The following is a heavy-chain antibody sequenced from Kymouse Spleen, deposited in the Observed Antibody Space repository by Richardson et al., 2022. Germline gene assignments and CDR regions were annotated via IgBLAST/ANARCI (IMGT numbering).Heavy chain of an antibody. CDR1: GGSISSSNW. V-gene: IGHV4-4*02. D-gene: IGHD3-10*01. CDR3: ARVSYGSGTYYYYYGMDV. Sequence: QVQLQESGPGLVKPSGTLSLTCAVSGGSISSSNWWSWVRQPPGKGLEWIGEIYHSGSTNYNPSLKSRVTISVDKSKNQFSLKLSSVTAADTAVYYCARVSYGSGTYYYYYGMDVWGQGTTVTVSS. J-gene: IGHJ6*02. CDR2: IYHSGST.